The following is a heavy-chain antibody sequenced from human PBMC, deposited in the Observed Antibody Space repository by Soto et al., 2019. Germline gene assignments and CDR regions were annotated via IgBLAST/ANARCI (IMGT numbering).Heavy chain of an antibody. V-gene: IGHV4-4*02. Sequence: ASETLSLTCAVSGGSISSSNWWSWVRQPPGKGLEWIGEIYHSGSTNYNPSLKSRVTISVDKSKNQFSLKLSSVTAADTAVYYCARRGGYYYDSSGYYPGKNDAFDIWGQGTMVTVSS. CDR3: ARRGGYYYDSSGYYPGKNDAFDI. D-gene: IGHD3-22*01. CDR1: GGSISSSNW. J-gene: IGHJ3*02. CDR2: IYHSGST.